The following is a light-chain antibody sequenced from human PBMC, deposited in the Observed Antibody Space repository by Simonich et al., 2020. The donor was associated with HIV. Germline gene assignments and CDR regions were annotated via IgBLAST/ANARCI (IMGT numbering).Light chain of an antibody. CDR1: QSLLFSDGKTY. CDR3: MQALQTPYT. J-gene: IGKJ2*01. Sequence: DIVMTQTPLSLSVTPGQPASMSCQSSQSLLFSDGKTYLYWYLQKPGQSPQLLIYLGSNRASGVPDRFSGSGSGTDFTLKISRVEAEDVGVYYCMQALQTPYTFGQGTKLEIK. V-gene: IGKV2-28*01. CDR2: LGS.